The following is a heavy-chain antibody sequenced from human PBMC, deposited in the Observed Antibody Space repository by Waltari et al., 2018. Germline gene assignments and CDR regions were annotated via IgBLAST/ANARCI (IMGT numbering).Heavy chain of an antibody. D-gene: IGHD1-26*01. CDR3: AVLKYSGSYYGSDY. J-gene: IGHJ4*02. Sequence: QVQLVQSGAEVKKPGASVKVSCKASGYTFTGYYMHWVRQAPGQGLEWMGWTKPNSGGTNYAQKFQGRVTMTRDTSISTAYMELSRLRSDDTAVYYCAVLKYSGSYYGSDYWGQGTLVTVSS. CDR1: GYTFTGYY. V-gene: IGHV1-2*02. CDR2: TKPNSGGT.